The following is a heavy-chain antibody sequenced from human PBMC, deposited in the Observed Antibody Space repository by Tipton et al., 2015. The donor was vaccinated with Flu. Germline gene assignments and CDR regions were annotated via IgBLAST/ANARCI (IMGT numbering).Heavy chain of an antibody. CDR2: MYHSGRT. J-gene: IGHJ4*02. CDR3: ARLPTRSYCPDY. CDR1: GYSISSRYY. D-gene: IGHD1-26*01. V-gene: IGHV4-38-2*02. Sequence: TLSLTCTVSGYSISSRYYWGWIRQPPGKGLEWIGSMYHSGRTYYNPSLKSRVTISVDTSKNQFSLKLSSVSAADTAVYYCARLPTRSYCPDYWGQGTLVTVSS.